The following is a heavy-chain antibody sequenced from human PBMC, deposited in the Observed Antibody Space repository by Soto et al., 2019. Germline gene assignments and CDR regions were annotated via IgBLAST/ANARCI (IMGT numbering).Heavy chain of an antibody. Sequence: YWISWVRQMPGKGLEWMGRIDPSDSYTNYSPSFQGHVTISADKSISTAYLQWSSLKASDTAMYYCARLRQLAFYYYGMDVWGQGTTVTVSS. V-gene: IGHV5-10-1*01. CDR2: IDPSDSYT. D-gene: IGHD6-6*01. J-gene: IGHJ6*02. CDR3: ARLRQLAFYYYGMDV. CDR1: YW.